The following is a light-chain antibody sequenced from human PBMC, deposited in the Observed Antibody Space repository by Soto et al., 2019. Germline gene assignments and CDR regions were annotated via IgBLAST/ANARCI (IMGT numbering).Light chain of an antibody. J-gene: IGKJ2*01. CDR3: MQGSLWPHA. CDR1: QSLVYKDGNTY. V-gene: IGKV2-30*01. Sequence: DVVMTQSPLSLPVTLGQPASISCRSSQSLVYKDGNTYLNWFQQRPGQSPRRLIYQVSSRDSGVPDIFSGSGSGTDFTLKISRVEAEDVGVYHCMQGSLWPHAFGQGTRLEIK. CDR2: QVS.